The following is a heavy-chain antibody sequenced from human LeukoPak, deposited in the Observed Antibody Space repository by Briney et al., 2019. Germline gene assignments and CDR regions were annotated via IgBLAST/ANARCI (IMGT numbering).Heavy chain of an antibody. Sequence: ASVKVSCKASGYTFTSYDINWVRQATGQGLEWMGWMNPNSGNTGYAQKFQGRVTMTRNTSISTAYMELSRLRSADTAVYYCARGRGHILGYCSSTSCYRPDYYYYMDVWGKGTTVTVSS. V-gene: IGHV1-8*01. D-gene: IGHD2-2*01. CDR3: ARGRGHILGYCSSTSCYRPDYYYYMDV. CDR1: GYTFTSYD. CDR2: MNPNSGNT. J-gene: IGHJ6*03.